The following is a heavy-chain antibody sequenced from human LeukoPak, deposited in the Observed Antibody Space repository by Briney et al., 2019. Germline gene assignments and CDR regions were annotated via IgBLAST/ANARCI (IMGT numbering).Heavy chain of an antibody. Sequence: PGGSLRLSCAASGFSFNSYAMQWVRQAPGKGLAWVAVISFDGSNKYYADSVKGRFAISRDSSKYTLYLQMNSLRAEDTAVYYCTTDAGYSSRWYNYWGQGTLVTVSS. D-gene: IGHD6-13*01. V-gene: IGHV3-30*09. CDR1: GFSFNSYA. CDR3: TTDAGYSSRWYNY. J-gene: IGHJ4*02. CDR2: ISFDGSNK.